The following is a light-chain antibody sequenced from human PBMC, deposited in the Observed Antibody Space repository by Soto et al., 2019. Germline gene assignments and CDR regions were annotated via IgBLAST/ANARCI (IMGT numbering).Light chain of an antibody. CDR3: SSFTSSSSYV. CDR2: DVS. Sequence: QSVLTQPASVSGSPGQSITISCTGTSSDVGGYNYVSWYQHHPGKAPKLLISDVSNRPSGVSNRSSGSKSANTASLTISGLQAEDEADYYCSSFTSSSSYVFGTGTKVTVL. J-gene: IGLJ1*01. V-gene: IGLV2-14*03. CDR1: SSDVGGYNY.